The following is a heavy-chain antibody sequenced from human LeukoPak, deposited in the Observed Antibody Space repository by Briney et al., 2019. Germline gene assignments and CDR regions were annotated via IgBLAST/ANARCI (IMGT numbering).Heavy chain of an antibody. V-gene: IGHV4-30-2*01. Sequence: SETLSLTCAVSGGSISSGGYSWSWIRQPPGKGLEWIGYIYHSGSTYYNPSLKSRVTISVDRSKNQFSLKLSSVTAADTAVYYCARDNWGSSYYYYYYYMDVWGKGTTVTVSS. D-gene: IGHD7-27*01. CDR2: IYHSGST. J-gene: IGHJ6*03. CDR1: GGSISSGGYS. CDR3: ARDNWGSSYYYYYYYMDV.